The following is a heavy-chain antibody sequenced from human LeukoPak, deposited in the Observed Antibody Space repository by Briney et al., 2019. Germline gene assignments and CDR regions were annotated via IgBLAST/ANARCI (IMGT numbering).Heavy chain of an antibody. J-gene: IGHJ4*02. V-gene: IGHV3-23*01. Sequence: PGGSLRLSCAASGFTFSSYGMSWVRQAPGKGLEWVSAISGSGGSTYYADSVKGRFTISRDNSKNTLYLQMNSLRAEDTAVYYCAKRSASSGYVFDYWGQGTLVTVSS. CDR1: GFTFSSYG. CDR3: AKRSASSGYVFDY. D-gene: IGHD3-22*01. CDR2: ISGSGGST.